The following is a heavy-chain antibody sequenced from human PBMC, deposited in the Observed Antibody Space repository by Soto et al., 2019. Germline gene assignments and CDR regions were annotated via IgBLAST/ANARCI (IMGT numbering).Heavy chain of an antibody. CDR3: ARDQVYGGSIPDAFDI. V-gene: IGHV3-11*01. Sequence: PGESLKISCAASGFTFSDYYMSWIRQAPGKGLEWVSYISSSGSTIYYADSVKGRFTISRDNAKNSLYLQMNSLRAEDTAVYYCARDQVYGGSIPDAFDIWGQGTMVTVSS. CDR1: GFTFSDYY. D-gene: IGHD1-26*01. J-gene: IGHJ3*02. CDR2: ISSSGSTI.